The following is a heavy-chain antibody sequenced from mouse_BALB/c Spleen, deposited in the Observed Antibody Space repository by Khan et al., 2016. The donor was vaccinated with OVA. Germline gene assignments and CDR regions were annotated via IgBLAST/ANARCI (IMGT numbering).Heavy chain of an antibody. CDR1: GYSITSGYG. Sequence: VQLKESGPGLVKPSQSLSLTCTVTGYSITSGYGWNWIRQFPGNKLEWMGYISYSGSTNCNPSLKSRISITRDTSKNQFFLQLNSVTTEDTATYYCARTARIKYWGQGTTLTVSS. J-gene: IGHJ2*01. D-gene: IGHD1-2*01. CDR3: ARTARIKY. CDR2: ISYSGST. V-gene: IGHV3-2*02.